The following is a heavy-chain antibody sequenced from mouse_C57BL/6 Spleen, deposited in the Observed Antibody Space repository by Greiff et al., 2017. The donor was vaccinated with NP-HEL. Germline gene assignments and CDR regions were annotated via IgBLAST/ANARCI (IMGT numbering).Heavy chain of an antibody. CDR1: GYTFTSYW. CDR3: ALYYGRYFDV. V-gene: IGHV1-69*01. CDR2: IDPSDSYT. D-gene: IGHD2-1*01. J-gene: IGHJ1*03. Sequence: QVQLQQPGAELVMPGASVKLSCKASGYTFTSYWMHWVQQRPGQGLEWIGEIDPSDSYTNYNQKFKGKSTLTVDKSSSTAYMQLSSLTSEGSAVYYCALYYGRYFDVWGTGTTVTVSS.